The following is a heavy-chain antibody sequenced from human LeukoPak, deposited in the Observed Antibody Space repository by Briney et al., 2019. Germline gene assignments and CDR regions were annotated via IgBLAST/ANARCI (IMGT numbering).Heavy chain of an antibody. Sequence: SETLSLTCTVSGGSISSYYWSWIRQPPGKGLEWIAYIYYSGSTNYNPSLKSRVTISVDTSKNQFSLKLSSVTAADTAVYYCAGHFYYYGMDVWGQGTTVTVSS. CDR3: AGHFYYYGMDV. CDR1: GGSISSYY. CDR2: IYYSGST. J-gene: IGHJ6*02. V-gene: IGHV4-59*08.